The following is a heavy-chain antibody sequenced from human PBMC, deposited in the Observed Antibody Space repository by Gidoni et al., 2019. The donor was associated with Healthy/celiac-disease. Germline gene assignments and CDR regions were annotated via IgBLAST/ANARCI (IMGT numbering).Heavy chain of an antibody. CDR3: VRGHSATYRLDD. Sequence: DVQLVESGGGLFQRAASLRLSCEVSGFTLRTDWMHWVRQAPGKGLLWVSRINSDGTDTDYADSVKGRFTISRDNAKNTVFLQMTSLRVEDTAVYYCVRGHSATYRLDDWGQGTLVAVSS. CDR1: GFTLRTDW. CDR2: INSDGTDT. D-gene: IGHD1-26*01. J-gene: IGHJ4*02. V-gene: IGHV3-74*01.